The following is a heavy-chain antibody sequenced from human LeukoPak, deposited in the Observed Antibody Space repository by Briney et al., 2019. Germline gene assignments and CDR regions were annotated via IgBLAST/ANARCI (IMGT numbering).Heavy chain of an antibody. CDR2: ISAYNGNT. CDR3: ARFFCSGGSCYAFDI. D-gene: IGHD2-15*01. V-gene: IGHV1-18*01. J-gene: IGHJ3*02. Sequence: ASVKVSCRASGYTFTSYGISWVRQAPGQGREWMGWISAYNGNTNYAQKLQGRVTMTTDTSTSTAYMELRSLRSDDTAVYYCARFFCSGGSCYAFDIWGQGTMVTVSS. CDR1: GYTFTSYG.